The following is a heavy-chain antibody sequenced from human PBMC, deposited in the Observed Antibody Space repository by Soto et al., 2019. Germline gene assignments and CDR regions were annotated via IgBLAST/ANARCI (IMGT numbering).Heavy chain of an antibody. V-gene: IGHV1-46*01. CDR1: GYTFTSNY. Sequence: QVQLVQSGAEVKKPGASVKVSCKAFGYTFTSNYIHWVRQAPGQGLEWMGIINPSSGSTNYAQKFQGRVTMTRDTSTSTVYMDLSSLRSEDTAVYFCARDLARKYYFDHWGQGSLVTVSS. J-gene: IGHJ4*02. D-gene: IGHD3-3*02. CDR2: INPSSGST. CDR3: ARDLARKYYFDH.